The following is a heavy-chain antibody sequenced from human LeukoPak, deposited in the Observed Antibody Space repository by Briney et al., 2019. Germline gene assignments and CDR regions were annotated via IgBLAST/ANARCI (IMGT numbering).Heavy chain of an antibody. D-gene: IGHD5-18*01. J-gene: IGHJ4*02. CDR3: AKDWGYSYGYSYYFDY. CDR1: GFTFSSYA. CDR2: ISGSGGST. V-gene: IGHV3-23*01. Sequence: GGSLRLSCAASGFTFSSYAMSWVRQAPGKGLEWVSAISGSGGSTYYADSVKGRFTISRDNSKNTLYLQMNSLRAEDTAVYYCAKDWGYSYGYSYYFDYWGQGALVTVSS.